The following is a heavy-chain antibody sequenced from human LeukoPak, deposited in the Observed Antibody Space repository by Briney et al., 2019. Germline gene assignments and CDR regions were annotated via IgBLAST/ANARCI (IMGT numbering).Heavy chain of an antibody. D-gene: IGHD3-10*01. CDR3: ARYHYYGSGSYCD. CDR2: MNPNSGNT. J-gene: IGHJ4*02. V-gene: IGHV1-8*01. Sequence: VASVKVSCKASGYTFTSYDINWVRQATGQGLEWMGWMNPNSGNTGYAQKFQGRVTMTRNTSTSTAYMELSSLRSEDTAVYYCARYHYYGSGSYCDWGQGTLVAVSS. CDR1: GYTFTSYD.